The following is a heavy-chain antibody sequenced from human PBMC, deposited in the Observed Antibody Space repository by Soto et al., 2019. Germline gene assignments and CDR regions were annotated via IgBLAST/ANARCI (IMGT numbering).Heavy chain of an antibody. CDR1: GFTFSSYG. D-gene: IGHD6-13*01. CDR2: IWYDGSNK. V-gene: IGHV3-33*01. CDR3: ARDGLPFSWYWEN. Sequence: GGSLRLSCAASGFTFSSYGMHWVRQAPGKGLEWVAVIWYDGSNKYYADSVKGRFTISRDNSKNTLYLQMNSLRAEDTAVYYCARDGLPFSWYWENWGQGTLVTVSS. J-gene: IGHJ4*02.